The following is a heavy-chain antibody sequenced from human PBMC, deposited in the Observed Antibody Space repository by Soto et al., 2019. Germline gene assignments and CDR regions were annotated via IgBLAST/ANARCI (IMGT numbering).Heavy chain of an antibody. V-gene: IGHV4-4*02. D-gene: IGHD2-15*01. J-gene: IGHJ6*02. CDR2: IHHREST. Sequence: PSETLSLTCAVSGGSVRSNNWWFWVRQPPGKGLEWIGEIHHRESTNLNPSLKSRVTISVDRSKNEFSLKVKSVTAADTAVYYCGCRVEDISYDYYGMDVWGQGTTVTDSS. CDR1: GGSVRSNNW. CDR3: GCRVEDISYDYYGMDV.